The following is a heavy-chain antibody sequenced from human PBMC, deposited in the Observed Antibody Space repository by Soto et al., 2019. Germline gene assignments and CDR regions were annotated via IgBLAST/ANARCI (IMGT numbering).Heavy chain of an antibody. Sequence: GESLKISCEGSGYTFTTYWVAWVRQMPGKGLEWVGSIYPGDSDSRYNPSVQGQVSISADRSISTACLQWNSLKASDTAIYFCARHKGYCTSTSCYGMDVWGQGTTVTVSS. V-gene: IGHV5-51*01. CDR2: IYPGDSDS. CDR3: ARHKGYCTSTSCYGMDV. J-gene: IGHJ6*02. D-gene: IGHD2-8*01. CDR1: GYTFTTYW.